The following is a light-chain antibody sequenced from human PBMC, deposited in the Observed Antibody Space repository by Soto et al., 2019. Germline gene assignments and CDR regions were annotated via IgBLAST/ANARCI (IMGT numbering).Light chain of an antibody. J-gene: IGKJ3*01. CDR1: QSVSSSY. CDR2: GAS. CDR3: QQYGNSFT. Sequence: EIVLTQSPGTLSLSPGERATLSCRASQSVSSSYLAWYQQKPGQAPRLLIYGASRRATGIPDRFSGSGSGTDFTLTISRLEPEDFAVYYCQQYGNSFTFGPWTKVDIK. V-gene: IGKV3-20*01.